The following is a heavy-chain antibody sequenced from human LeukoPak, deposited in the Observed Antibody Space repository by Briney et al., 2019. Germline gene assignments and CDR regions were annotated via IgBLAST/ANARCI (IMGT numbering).Heavy chain of an antibody. D-gene: IGHD2-2*01. V-gene: IGHV3-53*05. J-gene: IGHJ4*02. CDR2: LYSGGNT. Sequence: GGSLRLSCAVSGFTVSSNYMSWVRQAPGKGLEWVSVLYSGGNTYYADSVKGRFTISRDNSKNTLYLQMNSLRAEDTAVYYCAKGMNTGYCSTTGCFAGFDYWGQGTLVTVSS. CDR1: GFTVSSNY. CDR3: AKGMNTGYCSTTGCFAGFDY.